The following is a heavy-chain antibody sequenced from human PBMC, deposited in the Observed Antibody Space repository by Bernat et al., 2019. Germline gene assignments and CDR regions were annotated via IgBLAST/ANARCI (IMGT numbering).Heavy chain of an antibody. CDR3: ARAYDFRCGYYTEPFDY. CDR1: GCTFSSYS. Sequence: EVQLVESGGGLVKPGGSLRLSCAASGCTFSSYSMNWVRQAPGKGLEWVSSISSSSSYIYYADSANGRFTISRDNAKNSLYLQMSSLRAEDTAVYYCARAYDFRCGYYTEPFDYWDEGTLVTVSS. D-gene: IGHD3-3*01. J-gene: IGHJ4*01. CDR2: ISSSSSYI. V-gene: IGHV3-21*01.